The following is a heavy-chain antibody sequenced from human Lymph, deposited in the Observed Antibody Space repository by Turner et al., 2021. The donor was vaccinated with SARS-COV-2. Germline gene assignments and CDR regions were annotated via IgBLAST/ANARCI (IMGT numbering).Heavy chain of an antibody. CDR2: IYSGGSS. Sequence: EVQMVESGGGLVQPGVSLRLSCAASGITVSRNYMSWVRQAQGKGLEWVSVIYSGGSSYYADSVKGRFTISRNNSKNTRYLQMNSLRAEDTAVYYCARDLDTAGGMDVWGQGTTVTVSS. CDR1: GITVSRNY. D-gene: IGHD5-18*01. CDR3: ARDLDTAGGMDV. V-gene: IGHV3-53*04. J-gene: IGHJ6*02.